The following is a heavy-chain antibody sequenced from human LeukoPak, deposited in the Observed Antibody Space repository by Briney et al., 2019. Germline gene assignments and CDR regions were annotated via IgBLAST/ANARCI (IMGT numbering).Heavy chain of an antibody. D-gene: IGHD2-15*01. CDR3: ARDPVAAPPLNYYYGMDV. V-gene: IGHV1-46*01. Sequence: ASVKVSCKASGYTFTSYYMHWVRQAPGQGLEWMGIINPSGGSTSYAQKFQGRVTMTRDTSTSTVYMELSSLRSEDTAVYHCARDPVAAPPLNYYYGMDVWGQGTTVTVSS. CDR2: INPSGGST. CDR1: GYTFTSYY. J-gene: IGHJ6*02.